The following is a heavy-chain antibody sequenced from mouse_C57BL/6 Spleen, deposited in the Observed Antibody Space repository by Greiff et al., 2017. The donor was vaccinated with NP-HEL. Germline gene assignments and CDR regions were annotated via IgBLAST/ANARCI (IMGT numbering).Heavy chain of an antibody. CDR2: INYDGSST. V-gene: IGHV5-16*01. CDR3: ARDGHYYGSSTFDY. CDR1: GFTFSDYY. D-gene: IGHD1-1*01. Sequence: EVKLVESEGGLVQPGSSMKLSCTASGFTFSDYYMAWVRQVPEKGLEWVANINYDGSSTYYLDSLKSRFIISRDNAKNILYLQMSSLKSEDTATYYCARDGHYYGSSTFDYWGQGTTLTVSS. J-gene: IGHJ2*01.